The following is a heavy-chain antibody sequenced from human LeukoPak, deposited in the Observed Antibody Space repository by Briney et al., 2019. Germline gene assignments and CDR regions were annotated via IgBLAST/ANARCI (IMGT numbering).Heavy chain of an antibody. CDR3: ARVRDRNDAFDI. CDR2: INPSGGST. J-gene: IGHJ3*02. V-gene: IGHV1-46*01. D-gene: IGHD2-15*01. Sequence: ASVKVSCKASGYTFTSYYMHWVRQAPGQGLEWMGIINPSGGSTSYAKKFQGRVTMTRDMSTSTVYMELSSLRSEDTAVYYCARVRDRNDAFDIWGQGTMVTVSS. CDR1: GYTFTSYY.